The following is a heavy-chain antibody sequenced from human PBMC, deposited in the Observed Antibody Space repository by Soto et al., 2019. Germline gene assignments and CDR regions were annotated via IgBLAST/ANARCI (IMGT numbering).Heavy chain of an antibody. J-gene: IGHJ6*02. CDR3: ARDIVVVPAPSTRVYYYGMDV. CDR1: GFTFSSYW. CDR2: INSDGSST. D-gene: IGHD2-2*01. V-gene: IGHV3-74*01. Sequence: GGSLRLSCAASGFTFSSYWMHWVRQAPGKGLVWVSRINSDGSSTSYADSVKGRFTISRDNAKNTLYLQMNSLRAEDTAVYYCARDIVVVPAPSTRVYYYGMDVWGQGTTVTVSS.